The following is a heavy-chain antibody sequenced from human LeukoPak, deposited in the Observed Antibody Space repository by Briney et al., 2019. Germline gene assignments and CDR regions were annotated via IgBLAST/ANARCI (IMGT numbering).Heavy chain of an antibody. V-gene: IGHV5-51*01. CDR3: ARRAWYSSSSSGYYFDY. D-gene: IGHD6-6*01. J-gene: IGHJ4*02. CDR1: GYSFTSYW. CDR2: IYPGDSDT. Sequence: GESLKISCKDYGYSFTSYWIGWVRLMPGKGLEWMRIIYPGDSDTRYSPSFQGQVTISADKSISTAYLQWSSLKASDTAMYYCARRAWYSSSSSGYYFDYWGQGTLVTVSS.